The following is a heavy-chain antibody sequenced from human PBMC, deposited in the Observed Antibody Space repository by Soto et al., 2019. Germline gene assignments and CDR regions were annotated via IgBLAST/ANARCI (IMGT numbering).Heavy chain of an antibody. D-gene: IGHD5-12*01. CDR3: AKGDVDIGAD. CDR1: GFTFDDYA. J-gene: IGHJ4*02. CDR2: ISWNSGSI. V-gene: IGHV3-9*01. Sequence: EVQLVESGGGLVQPGRSLRLSCAASGFTFDDYAMHWVRQAPGKGLEWVAGISWNSGSIGYADSVKGRFTISRDNAKNSLYLQMNSLRAEDTALYYCAKGDVDIGADLGQGTLVTVSS.